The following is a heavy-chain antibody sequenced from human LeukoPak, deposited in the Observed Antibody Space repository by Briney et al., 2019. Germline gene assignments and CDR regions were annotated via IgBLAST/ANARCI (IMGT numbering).Heavy chain of an antibody. CDR1: GFTFSTFA. J-gene: IGHJ4*02. CDR2: ITNVGSTT. Sequence: PGGSLRLSCAASGFTFSTFAMSWVRQAPGKGLEWVSTITNVGSTTYYADSVKGRFSVSRDNSKNTLYLQMNSLRAEDTAVYYCAKEKQLEPFDCWGQGTLVTVSS. V-gene: IGHV3-23*01. CDR3: AKEKQLEPFDC. D-gene: IGHD1-1*01.